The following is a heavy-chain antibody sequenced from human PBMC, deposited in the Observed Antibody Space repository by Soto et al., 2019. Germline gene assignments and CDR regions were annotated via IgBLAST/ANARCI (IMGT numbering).Heavy chain of an antibody. CDR3: AREQWAVVPAAIRDHYVMDV. D-gene: IGHD2-2*02. CDR1: GHTFTGYY. CDR2: INPNNGGT. J-gene: IGHJ6*02. Sequence: GASVKVSCKASGHTFTGYYMHWVRQAPGQGLEWMGWINPNNGGTNYAQKFQGRVTMTRDTSISTAYMELSRLRSDDTAVYYCAREQWAVVPAAIRDHYVMDVWGQGTTVTVSS. V-gene: IGHV1-2*02.